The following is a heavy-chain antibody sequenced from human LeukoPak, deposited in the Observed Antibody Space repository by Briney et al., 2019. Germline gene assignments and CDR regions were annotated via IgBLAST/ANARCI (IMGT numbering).Heavy chain of an antibody. Sequence: SVKVPCKASGGTFSSYAISWVRQAPGQGLEWMGRIIPIFGIANYAQKFQGRVTITADKSTSTAYMELSSLRSEDTAVYYCARQDSRGYYYDYCGQGTLVTVSP. CDR3: ARQDSRGYYYDY. J-gene: IGHJ4*02. D-gene: IGHD3-22*01. CDR2: IIPIFGIA. CDR1: GGTFSSYA. V-gene: IGHV1-69*04.